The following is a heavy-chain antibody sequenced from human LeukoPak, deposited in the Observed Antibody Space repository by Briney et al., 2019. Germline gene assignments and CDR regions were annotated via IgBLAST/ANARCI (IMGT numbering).Heavy chain of an antibody. J-gene: IGHJ4*02. CDR2: IYTSGST. Sequence: SETLSLTCTVSGGSISSGSYFWSWIRQPAGKGLEWIGRIYTSGSTNYNPSLKSRVTISPDTSKNQFSLKLSSVTAADTAVYYCARELAGYGKLDHWGQGILVTVSS. V-gene: IGHV4-61*02. D-gene: IGHD5-12*01. CDR3: ARELAGYGKLDH. CDR1: GGSISSGSYF.